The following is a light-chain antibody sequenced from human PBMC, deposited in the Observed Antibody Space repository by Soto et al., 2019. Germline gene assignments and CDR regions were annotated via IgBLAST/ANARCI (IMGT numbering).Light chain of an antibody. Sequence: EIVLTQSPATLSFSPGERATLSCRASQSVSSNLAWYQQKPGQAPRLLIYGASTRATGIPARFSGSGSETEFTLTISSLQSEDSAVYYCQQYNNWPPWTFGQGTKVDI. CDR3: QQYNNWPPWT. V-gene: IGKV3-15*01. CDR2: GAS. J-gene: IGKJ1*01. CDR1: QSVSSN.